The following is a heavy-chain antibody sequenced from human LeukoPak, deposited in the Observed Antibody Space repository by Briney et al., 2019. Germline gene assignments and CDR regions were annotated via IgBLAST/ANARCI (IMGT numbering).Heavy chain of an antibody. Sequence: GGSLRLCCTASGSTFGDYAMRWFRQAPGKGLEWVGFIRSKAYGGTTEYAASVKGRFTISRDDSKSIAYLQMNSLKTEDTAVYYCTRGRLRRFVDYWGQGTLVTVSS. CDR3: TRGRLRRFVDY. J-gene: IGHJ4*02. V-gene: IGHV3-49*03. CDR2: IRSKAYGGTT. D-gene: IGHD4-17*01. CDR1: GSTFGDYA.